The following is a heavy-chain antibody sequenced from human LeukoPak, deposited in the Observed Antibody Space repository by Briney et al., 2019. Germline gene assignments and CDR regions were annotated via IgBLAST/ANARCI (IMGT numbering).Heavy chain of an antibody. D-gene: IGHD5-18*01. CDR2: IYYSGST. V-gene: IGHV4-30-4*02. J-gene: IGHJ4*02. CDR1: GGSISSGDYY. Sequence: SETLSLTCTVSGGSISSGDYYWSWIRQPPGKGLEWIGYIYYSGSTYYNPSLKSRVTISVDTSKNQFSLKLTSVTAADTAVYHCGRTGGYSSPLGVWGQGTLVTVSS. CDR3: GRTGGYSSPLGV.